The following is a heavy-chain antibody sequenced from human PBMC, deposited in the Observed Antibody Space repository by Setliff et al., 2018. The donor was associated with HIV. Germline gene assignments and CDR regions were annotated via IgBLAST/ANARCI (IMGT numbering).Heavy chain of an antibody. Sequence: RASVKVSCKASGGTVSSYAINWVRQAPGQGLEWMGGIIPIFGPANYAQKFRDRVTITTDESTSTAYMELSSLKSEDTAVYYCARGFEVESSGWFDPWGQGTLVTVSS. V-gene: IGHV1-69*05. D-gene: IGHD3-9*01. CDR3: ARGFEVESSGWFDP. J-gene: IGHJ5*02. CDR2: IIPIFGPA. CDR1: GGTVSSYA.